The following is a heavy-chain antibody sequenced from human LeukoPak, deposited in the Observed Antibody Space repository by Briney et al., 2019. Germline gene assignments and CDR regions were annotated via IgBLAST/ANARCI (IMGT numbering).Heavy chain of an antibody. V-gene: IGHV3-7*01. Sequence: GRSLRLSCAASGLTFRTYWMSWVRHAPGKGMGWVANIKQDGNEKYYVDSVKGRFTISRNNAKNSLDLQMNSLRAEDTAVYYCARDTLGEGEDANYAVYYFDYWGQGTPVTVSS. CDR2: IKQDGNEK. CDR3: ARDTLGEGEDANYAVYYFDY. CDR1: GLTFRTYW. D-gene: IGHD4/OR15-4a*01. J-gene: IGHJ4*02.